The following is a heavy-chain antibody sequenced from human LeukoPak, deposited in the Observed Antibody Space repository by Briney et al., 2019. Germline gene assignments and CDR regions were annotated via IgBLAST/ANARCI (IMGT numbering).Heavy chain of an antibody. V-gene: IGHV1-8*01. CDR3: ARGRSRGVDDFDY. Sequence: GASVKVSCKASGYTFTSYDINWVRQATGQGLEWMGWMSPNSGNTGYAQKIQGRVTMTRNTTISTAYMELSSLRSEDTAVYYCARGRSRGVDDFDYWGQGTLVTVSS. CDR1: GYTFTSYD. J-gene: IGHJ4*02. D-gene: IGHD3-10*01. CDR2: MSPNSGNT.